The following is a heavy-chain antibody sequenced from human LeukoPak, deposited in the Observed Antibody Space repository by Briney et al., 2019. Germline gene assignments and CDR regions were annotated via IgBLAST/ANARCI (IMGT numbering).Heavy chain of an antibody. CDR3: ASLSTVTQGYFDS. Sequence: ASETLSLTCTVSGGSISRFYWSWIRQPPGKGLEWIGYIYYTGSTNYNPSLKSRLTISVDAPKNQFSLKLSSVTATDTAVYYCASLSTVTQGYFDSWGQGTLVTVSS. CDR2: IYYTGST. J-gene: IGHJ4*02. V-gene: IGHV4-59*08. CDR1: GGSISRFY. D-gene: IGHD4-17*01.